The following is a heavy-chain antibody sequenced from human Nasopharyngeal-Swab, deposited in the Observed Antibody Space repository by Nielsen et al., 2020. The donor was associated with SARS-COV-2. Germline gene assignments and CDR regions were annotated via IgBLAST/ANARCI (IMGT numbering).Heavy chain of an antibody. Sequence: SETLSLTCTVSGVSITSQYWSWIRQPPGKGLEWIGYISHNSGTSYNPSLKSRVTMFMDTSKNQFSLRLTSVTAADTAVYYCAKEGATGWFDPCGQGILVTVSS. CDR3: AKEGATGWFDP. J-gene: IGHJ5*02. CDR2: ISHNSGT. V-gene: IGHV4-59*11. CDR1: GVSITSQY.